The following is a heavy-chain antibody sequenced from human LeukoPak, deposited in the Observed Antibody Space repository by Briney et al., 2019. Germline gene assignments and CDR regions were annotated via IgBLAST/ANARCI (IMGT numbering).Heavy chain of an antibody. D-gene: IGHD6-13*01. J-gene: IGHJ5*02. CDR1: GGSISSYY. CDR2: IYYSGST. Sequence: TETLSLTCTVSGGSISSYYWSWIRQLPGKGLEWIGYIYYSGSTNYNPSLKSRVTISVDTSKNQFSLKLSSVTAADTAVYYCARHSSSWYWNNWFGPWGQGTLVTVSS. CDR3: ARHSSSWYWNNWFGP. V-gene: IGHV4-59*08.